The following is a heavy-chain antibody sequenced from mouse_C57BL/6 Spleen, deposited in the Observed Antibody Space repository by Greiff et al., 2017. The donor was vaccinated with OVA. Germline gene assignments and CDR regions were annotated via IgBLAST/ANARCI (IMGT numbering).Heavy chain of an antibody. CDR2: ISSGSSTI. V-gene: IGHV5-17*01. CDR3: AKRAMDY. Sequence: EVMLVESGGGLVKPGGSLTLSCAASGFTFSDYGMHWVRQAPEKGLEWVAYISSGSSTIYYADTVKGRFTISRDNAKHTLFLQMTSLRAEDTAMYYCAKRAMDYWGQGTSVTVSS. CDR1: GFTFSDYG. J-gene: IGHJ4*01.